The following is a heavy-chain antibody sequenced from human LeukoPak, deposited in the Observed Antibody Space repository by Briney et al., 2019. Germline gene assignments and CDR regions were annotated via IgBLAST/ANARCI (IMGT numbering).Heavy chain of an antibody. CDR2: IYDSGST. J-gene: IGHJ6*03. D-gene: IGHD3-10*01. CDR1: GGSISSYF. V-gene: IGHV4-59*12. CDR3: ARLTKNDSGSFRFGKKKRGYMDV. Sequence: SETLSLTCTVSGGSISSYFWSWIRQPPGKGLEWIGYIYDSGSTNYNPSLKSRVTISVDTSKNQFSLKLSSVTAADTAVYYCARLTKNDSGSFRFGKKKRGYMDVWGKGTTVTISS.